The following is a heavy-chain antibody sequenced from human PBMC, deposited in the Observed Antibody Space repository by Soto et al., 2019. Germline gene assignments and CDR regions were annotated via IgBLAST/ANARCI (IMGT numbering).Heavy chain of an antibody. Sequence: VGSLRLSCAASGFTFSSYSMNWVRQAPGKGLEWVSSISSSSSYIYYADSVKGRFTISRDNAKNSLYLQMNSLRAEDTAVYYCARDSYYSNYVVINYWGQGTLVTVSS. J-gene: IGHJ4*02. CDR1: GFTFSSYS. CDR3: ARDSYYSNYVVINY. D-gene: IGHD4-4*01. V-gene: IGHV3-21*01. CDR2: ISSSSSYI.